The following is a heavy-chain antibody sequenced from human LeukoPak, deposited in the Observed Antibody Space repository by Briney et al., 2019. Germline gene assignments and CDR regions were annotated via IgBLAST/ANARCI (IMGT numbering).Heavy chain of an antibody. J-gene: IGHJ4*02. D-gene: IGHD5-24*01. CDR2: IYPGGSET. V-gene: IGHV5-51*01. CDR1: GYSFSSYW. Sequence: GESLKISCKGLGYSFSSYWNAWVRQSPGKGLEWIGIIYPGGSETRYDPSFQGQVTISADSSTSTAYLQWSSRRASDTAMYYCARASRDGYNQNFDHWGEGTLVTVSS. CDR3: ARASRDGYNQNFDH.